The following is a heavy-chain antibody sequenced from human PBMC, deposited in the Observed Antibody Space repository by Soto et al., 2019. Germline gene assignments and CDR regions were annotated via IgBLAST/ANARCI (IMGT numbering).Heavy chain of an antibody. D-gene: IGHD5-18*01. Sequence: GESLKISCKGSGYSFTSYWIGWVRQMPGKGLEWMGIIYPGDSDTRYSPSFQGQVTISAHKSISTAYLQWSSLKAPDTAMYYCARHEVGYSYAAFAFDIWGQGTMVTVSS. CDR3: ARHEVGYSYAAFAFDI. CDR2: IYPGDSDT. V-gene: IGHV5-51*01. J-gene: IGHJ3*02. CDR1: GYSFTSYW.